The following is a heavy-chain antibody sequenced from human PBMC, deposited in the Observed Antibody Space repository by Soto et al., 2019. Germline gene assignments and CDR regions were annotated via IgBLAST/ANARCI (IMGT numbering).Heavy chain of an antibody. CDR1: GFTFSSYS. Sequence: GGSLRLSCAASGFTFSSYSMNWVRQAPGKGLEWVSSISSSSSYIYYADSVKGRFTISRDNAKNSLYLKMNSLRAEATAVYYCARDHGEGYYDILTGYYFDYWGQGTLVTVSS. CDR3: ARDHGEGYYDILTGYYFDY. V-gene: IGHV3-21*01. D-gene: IGHD3-9*01. CDR2: ISSSSSYI. J-gene: IGHJ4*02.